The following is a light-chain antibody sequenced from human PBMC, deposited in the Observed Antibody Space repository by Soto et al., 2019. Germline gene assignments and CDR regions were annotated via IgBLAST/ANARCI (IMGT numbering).Light chain of an antibody. CDR3: QQYNTYST. J-gene: IGKJ1*01. Sequence: QMTQSPSTLSSSVGDTVTITCRASQSISTWLAWYQQKPGKAPKLLIYKASTLESGVTSRFSGSGSGTEFTLTISSLQPDDFASYYCQQYNTYSTFGHGTKVEIK. V-gene: IGKV1-5*03. CDR1: QSISTW. CDR2: KAS.